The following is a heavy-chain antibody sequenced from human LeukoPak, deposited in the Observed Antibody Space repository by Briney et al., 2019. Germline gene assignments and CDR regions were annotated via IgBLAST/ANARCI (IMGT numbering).Heavy chain of an antibody. CDR2: INPNSGGT. V-gene: IGHV1-2*02. CDR3: ARADRTYDSSGYYYAARGSRGNY. Sequence: AASVKVSCKASGYTFTGYYMHWVRQAPGQGLEWMGWINPNSGGTNYAQKFQGRVTMTRDTSISTAYMELSRLRSDDTAVYYCARADRTYDSSGYYYAARGSRGNYWGQGTLVTVSS. J-gene: IGHJ4*02. D-gene: IGHD3-22*01. CDR1: GYTFTGYY.